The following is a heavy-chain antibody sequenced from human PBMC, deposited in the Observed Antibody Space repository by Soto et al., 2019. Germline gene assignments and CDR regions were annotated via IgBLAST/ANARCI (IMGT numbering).Heavy chain of an antibody. CDR3: AWYSSGWQHYYYYGMDV. Sequence: SVEVSCKASGGTFSSYAISWVRQAHGQGLEWMGGIIAIFGTANYAQKFQGRVTITADESTSTAYMELSSLRSEDTAVYYCAWYSSGWQHYYYYGMDVWGQGTTVTVSS. V-gene: IGHV1-69*13. CDR1: GGTFSSYA. D-gene: IGHD6-19*01. J-gene: IGHJ6*02. CDR2: IIAIFGTA.